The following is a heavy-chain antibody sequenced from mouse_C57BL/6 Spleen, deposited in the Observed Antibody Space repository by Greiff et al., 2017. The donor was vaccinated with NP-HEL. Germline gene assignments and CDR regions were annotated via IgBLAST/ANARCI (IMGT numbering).Heavy chain of an antibody. Sequence: EVQGVESGGGLVKPGGSLKLSCAASGFTFSDYGMHWVRQAPEKGLEWVAYISSSSSTIYYADTVKGRFTISRYNAKNTLFLQMTSLRSEDTAMYYCAMNGQSFYFDYWGQGTTLTVSS. CDR2: ISSSSSTI. J-gene: IGHJ2*01. CDR1: GFTFSDYG. V-gene: IGHV5-17*01. CDR3: AMNGQSFYFDY.